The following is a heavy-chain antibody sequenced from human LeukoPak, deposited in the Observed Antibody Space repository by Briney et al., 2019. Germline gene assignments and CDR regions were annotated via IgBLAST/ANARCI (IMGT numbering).Heavy chain of an antibody. Sequence: PGGSLRLSCAASGFTFSSYWMHWVRQAPGKGLVWVSRINSDGSSTSYADSVKGRFTISRDNAKNTLYLQMNSLRAEDTAVYYCTRGWAARKGGALDIWGQGTMVTVSS. CDR2: INSDGSST. CDR3: TRGWAARKGGALDI. CDR1: GFTFSSYW. D-gene: IGHD6-6*01. V-gene: IGHV3-74*01. J-gene: IGHJ3*02.